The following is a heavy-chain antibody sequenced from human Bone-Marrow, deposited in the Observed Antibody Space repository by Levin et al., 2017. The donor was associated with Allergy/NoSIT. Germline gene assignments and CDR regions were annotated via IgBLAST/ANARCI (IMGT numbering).Heavy chain of an antibody. D-gene: IGHD2-8*01. J-gene: IGHJ4*02. Sequence: SCAASGFTFSHYGMHWVRQAPGKGLEWVAIISYDGSSKYYADSVKGRFTISRDNVKNTLYLQMNSLRPEDTAVYYCAKDHEDVVILVAAYPDSWGQGTQVTVSS. V-gene: IGHV3-30*18. CDR1: GFTFSHYG. CDR2: ISYDGSSK. CDR3: AKDHEDVVILVAAYPDS.